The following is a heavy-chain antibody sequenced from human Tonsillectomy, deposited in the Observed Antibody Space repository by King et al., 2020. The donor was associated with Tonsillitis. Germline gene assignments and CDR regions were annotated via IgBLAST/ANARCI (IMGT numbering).Heavy chain of an antibody. CDR1: AFTFRNYA. CDR2: ISGSGGST. D-gene: IGHD3-9*01. Sequence: VQLVESGGGLVQPGGSLRLSCTASAFTFRNYAMSWVRQAAGKGLEWVSAISGSGGSTNYADSVKGRFTISRDNSKNTLYLQMNSLRVEDTAVYYCAKDLHDILPPLYYMDVWGKGTTVTVSS. J-gene: IGHJ6*03. CDR3: AKDLHDILPPLYYMDV. V-gene: IGHV3-23*04.